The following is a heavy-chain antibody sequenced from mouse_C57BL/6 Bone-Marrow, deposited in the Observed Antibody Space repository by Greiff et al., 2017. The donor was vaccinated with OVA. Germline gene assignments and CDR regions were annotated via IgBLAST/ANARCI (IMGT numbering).Heavy chain of an antibody. Sequence: VQLQQSGPELVKPGASVKISCKASGYAFSSSWMNWVKQRPGKGLEWIGRIYPGDGDTNYNGKFKGKATLTADKSSSTAYMQLRSLTSEDSAVYFCARSGYSNYNPLAYWGQVTLVTVSA. CDR2: IYPGDGDT. CDR3: ARSGYSNYNPLAY. V-gene: IGHV1-82*01. J-gene: IGHJ3*01. CDR1: GYAFSSSW. D-gene: IGHD2-5*01.